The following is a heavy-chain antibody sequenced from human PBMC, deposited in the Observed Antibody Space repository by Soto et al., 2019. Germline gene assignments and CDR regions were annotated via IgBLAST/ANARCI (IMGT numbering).Heavy chain of an antibody. Sequence: ASVKVSCKASGCTFTSQNMHWVRQAPGQGLEWMGVINPSIGTTTYAQKFQGRVTMTSDTSTSSVYMEVSSLRSEDTAVYYYISTLGARFDYWGQGTLVTVSS. CDR1: GCTFTSQN. J-gene: IGHJ4*02. D-gene: IGHD1-26*01. CDR2: INPSIGTT. CDR3: ISTLGARFDY. V-gene: IGHV1-46*03.